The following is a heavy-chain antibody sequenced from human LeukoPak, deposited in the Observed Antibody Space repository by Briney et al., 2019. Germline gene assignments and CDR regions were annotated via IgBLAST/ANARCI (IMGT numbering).Heavy chain of an antibody. D-gene: IGHD3-16*01. V-gene: IGHV4-61*08. J-gene: IGHJ4*02. CDR1: GGSISSSGYY. Sequence: SETLSLTCTVSGGSISSSGYYWGWIRQPPGKGLEWIGYIYYSGSTKYNPSLKSRVTISVDTSKNQFSLKLSSVTAADTAVYYCARDGAYAVWGQGTLVTVSS. CDR2: IYYSGST. CDR3: ARDGAYAV.